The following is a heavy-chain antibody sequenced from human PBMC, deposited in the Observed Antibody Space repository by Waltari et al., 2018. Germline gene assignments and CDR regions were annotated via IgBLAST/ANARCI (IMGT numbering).Heavy chain of an antibody. CDR2: IYTSGST. CDR1: GGSISSGSYY. D-gene: IGHD3-3*01. Sequence: QVQLQESGPGLVKPSQTLSLTCTVSGGSISSGSYYWSWIRQPAGKGLEWIGYIYTSGSTNYNPSLKSRVTISVDTSKNQFSLKLSSVTAADTAVYYCARGQPYETWGQGTLVTVSS. V-gene: IGHV4-61*09. CDR3: ARGQPYET. J-gene: IGHJ5*02.